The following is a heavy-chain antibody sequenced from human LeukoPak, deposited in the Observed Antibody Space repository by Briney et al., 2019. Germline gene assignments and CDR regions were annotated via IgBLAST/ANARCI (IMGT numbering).Heavy chain of an antibody. CDR1: GGSISSYY. J-gene: IGHJ6*02. V-gene: IGHV4-59*12. CDR3: ARGRGYSGYDTSYYYYYGMDV. Sequence: SETLSLTCTVSGGSISSYYWSWIRQPPGKGLEWIAYIYYSGSTNYNPSLKSRVTISVDTSKNQFSLKLNSVTAADTAVYYCARGRGYSGYDTSYYYYYGMDVWGQGTTVTVS. D-gene: IGHD5-12*01. CDR2: IYYSGST.